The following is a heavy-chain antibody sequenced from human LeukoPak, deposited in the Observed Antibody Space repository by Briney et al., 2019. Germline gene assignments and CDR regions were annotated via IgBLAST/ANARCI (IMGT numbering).Heavy chain of an antibody. CDR1: GFTFSSNW. J-gene: IGHJ4*02. CDR2: IKQDGSER. Sequence: GGSLRLSCAASGFTFSSNWMSWVRQAPGRGLEWVANIKQDGSERHYVDSVKGRFTISRDNTKNSLFLQMNSLRAEDTAVYYCAREVHPAAAEDYWGQGTLVTVSP. V-gene: IGHV3-7*01. D-gene: IGHD6-13*01. CDR3: AREVHPAAAEDY.